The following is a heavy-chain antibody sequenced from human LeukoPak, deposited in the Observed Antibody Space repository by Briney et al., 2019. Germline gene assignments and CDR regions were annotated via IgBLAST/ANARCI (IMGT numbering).Heavy chain of an antibody. V-gene: IGHV3-48*01. CDR2: ISSSSSTI. Sequence: GGSLRLSCAASGFTFSSYWMSWVRQAPGKGLEWVSYISSSSSTIYYADSVKGRFTISRDNAKNSLYLQMNSLRAEDTAVYYCARSVDSSGGNPVIFSYDAFDIWGQGTMVTVSS. D-gene: IGHD4-23*01. J-gene: IGHJ3*02. CDR1: GFTFSSYW. CDR3: ARSVDSSGGNPVIFSYDAFDI.